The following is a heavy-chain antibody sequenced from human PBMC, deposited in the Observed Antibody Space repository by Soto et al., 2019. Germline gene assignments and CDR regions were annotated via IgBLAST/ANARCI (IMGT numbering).Heavy chain of an antibody. CDR3: ATNRGYSYGFDY. CDR1: GGTFSSYT. J-gene: IGHJ4*02. V-gene: IGHV1-69*02. Sequence: QVQLVQSGAEVKKPGSSVKVSCKASGGTFSSYTISWVRQAPGQGLEWMGRIIPILGIANYAQKFQGRVTITADKSTSTAYMELSSLRSEDTAVYCCATNRGYSYGFDYWGQGTLVTVSS. D-gene: IGHD5-18*01. CDR2: IIPILGIA.